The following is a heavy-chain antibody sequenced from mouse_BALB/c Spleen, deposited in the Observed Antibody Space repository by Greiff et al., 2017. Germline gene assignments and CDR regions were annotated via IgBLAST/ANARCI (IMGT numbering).Heavy chain of an antibody. Sequence: EVKLVESGGDLVKPGGSLKLSCAASGFTFSSYGMSWVRQTPDKRLEWVATISDGGSYTYYPDSVKGRFTISRDNAKNNLYLQMSSLKSEDTAMYYCARGGYGSSYDFDYWGQGTTLTVSS. J-gene: IGHJ2*01. CDR1: GFTFSSYG. CDR2: ISDGGSYT. V-gene: IGHV5-6*01. CDR3: ARGGYGSSYDFDY. D-gene: IGHD1-1*01.